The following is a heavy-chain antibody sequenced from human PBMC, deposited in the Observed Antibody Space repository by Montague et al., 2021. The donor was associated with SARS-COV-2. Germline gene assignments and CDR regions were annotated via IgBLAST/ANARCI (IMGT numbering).Heavy chain of an antibody. CDR3: ARYSPLGFESPDTFDI. CDR2: SSHKGIT. CDR1: GSSVRSDYY. V-gene: IGHV4-38-2*02. D-gene: IGHD3-9*01. J-gene: IGHJ3*02. Sequence: SETLSLTCTVSGSSVRSDYYWAWIRQSPGKGLEWIGSSSHKGITDCNPSLRSRVTLSVDTSKNQISLKLTSVAAADTAVYYCARYSPLGFESPDTFDIWGRGTMVTVSS.